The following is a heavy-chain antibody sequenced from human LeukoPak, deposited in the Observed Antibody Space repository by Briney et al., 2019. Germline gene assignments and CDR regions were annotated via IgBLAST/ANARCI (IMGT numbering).Heavy chain of an antibody. CDR1: GFTFSTYV. J-gene: IGHJ2*01. CDR2: IGGGGAST. D-gene: IGHD3-10*01. Sequence: GGSLRLSCAASGFTFSTYVMSWVRQAPGKGLEWVSTIGGGGASTYYADSVKGRFTISRDNSKNTLFLQMNGLRAEDTAVYYCAKGRGSPLWYFDLWGRGTLVTVSS. CDR3: AKGRGSPLWYFDL. V-gene: IGHV3-23*01.